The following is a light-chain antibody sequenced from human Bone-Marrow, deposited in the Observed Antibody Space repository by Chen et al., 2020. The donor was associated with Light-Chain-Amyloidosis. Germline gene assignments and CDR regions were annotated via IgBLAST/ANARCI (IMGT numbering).Light chain of an antibody. CDR2: EDD. V-gene: IGLV6-57*01. CDR1: SGSIATNY. Sequence: FMLTQPHSVSESPGKTVSISCTRSSGSIATNYGQGNQQRPGSSPTTVIYEDDQRPSGVPDRFSGSIDRSSNSASLTISGLKTEDEADYYCQSYQGSSQGVFGGGTKLTVL. J-gene: IGLJ3*02. CDR3: QSYQGSSQGV.